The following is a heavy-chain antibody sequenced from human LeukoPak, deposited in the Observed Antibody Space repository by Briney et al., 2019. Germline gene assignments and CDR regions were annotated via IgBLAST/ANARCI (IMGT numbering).Heavy chain of an antibody. CDR1: GGSFSGYY. CDR2: INHSGST. Sequence: SETLSLTCAVYGGSFSGYYWSWIRLPPGKGLEWIGEINHSGSTNYNPSLKSRVTISVDTSKNQFSLKLSSVTAADTAVYYCARIPPVTNIRYYFDYWGQGTLVTVSS. V-gene: IGHV4-34*01. J-gene: IGHJ4*02. D-gene: IGHD4-17*01. CDR3: ARIPPVTNIRYYFDY.